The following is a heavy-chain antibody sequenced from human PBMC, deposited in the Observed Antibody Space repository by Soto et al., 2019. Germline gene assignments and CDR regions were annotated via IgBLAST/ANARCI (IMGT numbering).Heavy chain of an antibody. D-gene: IGHD4-17*01. CDR1: GGTFSSYA. Sequence: ASVKVSCKASGGTFSSYAISWVRQAPGQGLEWMGGIIPIFGTANYAQKFQGRVTITADESTSTAYMELSSLRSEDTAVYYCAGIGGSTTVTTHFEYGMDVWGQGTTVTVSS. CDR2: IIPIFGTA. V-gene: IGHV1-69*13. CDR3: AGIGGSTTVTTHFEYGMDV. J-gene: IGHJ6*02.